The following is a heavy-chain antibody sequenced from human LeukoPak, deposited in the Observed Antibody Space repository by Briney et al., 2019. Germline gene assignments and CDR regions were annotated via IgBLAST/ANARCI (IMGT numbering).Heavy chain of an antibody. Sequence: SETLSLTCTVSGGSITNNNYNWDWIRQPPGKGLEWIGDFYYSGSTYYNPSLKSRVTISVDTSKNQFSLKLSSVTAAGTAVYYCARRMNYYGSGSYYNGFWFDPWGQGTLVTVSS. J-gene: IGHJ5*02. V-gene: IGHV4-39*01. CDR1: GGSITNNNYN. D-gene: IGHD3-10*01. CDR3: ARRMNYYGSGSYYNGFWFDP. CDR2: FYYSGST.